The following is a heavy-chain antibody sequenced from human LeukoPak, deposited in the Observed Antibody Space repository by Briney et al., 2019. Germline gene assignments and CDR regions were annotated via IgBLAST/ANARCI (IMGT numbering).Heavy chain of an antibody. CDR1: GYTFTSYG. D-gene: IGHD6-13*01. CDR3: ARDRRIAAAGTDY. J-gene: IGHJ4*02. CDR2: ISAYNGNT. V-gene: IGHV1-18*01. Sequence: GASVKVSCKASGYTFTSYGISWVRQAPGQGLEWMGWISAYNGNTNYAQKLQGRVTMTTDTSTSAAYVELRSLRSDDAAVYYCARDRRIAAAGTDYWGQGTLVTVSS.